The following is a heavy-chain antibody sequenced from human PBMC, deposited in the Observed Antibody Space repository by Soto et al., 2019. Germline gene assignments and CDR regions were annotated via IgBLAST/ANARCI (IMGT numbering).Heavy chain of an antibody. CDR1: GFTFDDYA. CDR2: ISWNSGSI. Sequence: GGSLRLSCAASGFTFDDYAMHWVRQAPGKGLEWVSGISWNSGSIGYADSVKGRFTISRDNAKNSLYLQMNSLRAEDTALYYCVKDAMRDYYVSGSYYDYYYYYYMDVWGKGTTVTVSS. D-gene: IGHD3-10*01. CDR3: VKDAMRDYYVSGSYYDYYYYYYMDV. J-gene: IGHJ6*03. V-gene: IGHV3-9*01.